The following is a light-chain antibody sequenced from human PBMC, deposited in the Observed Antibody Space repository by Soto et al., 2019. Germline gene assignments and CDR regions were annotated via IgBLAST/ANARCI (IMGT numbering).Light chain of an antibody. Sequence: SYELTQPPSVSVSPGQTASITCSGAKLGVKYVCWYQQKPGQSPVLVIYQDNKRPSGIPERFSGSNSGNTATLTISGTQAMDEADYYCQAWDSSILVFGEGTKLTVL. CDR2: QDN. J-gene: IGLJ2*01. CDR3: QAWDSSILV. CDR1: KLGVKY. V-gene: IGLV3-1*01.